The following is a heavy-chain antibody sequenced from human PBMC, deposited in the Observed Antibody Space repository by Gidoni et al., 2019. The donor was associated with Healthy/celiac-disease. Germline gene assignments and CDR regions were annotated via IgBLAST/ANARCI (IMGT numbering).Heavy chain of an antibody. J-gene: IGHJ4*02. CDR2: IIPIFGTA. CDR1: AGTFSSYA. V-gene: IGHV1-69*06. Sequence: QVQLVQSGAEVKKPGSSVKVSCKASAGTFSSYAISWVRPAPGQGLEWMGGIIPIFGTANYAQKFQGRVTITADKSTSTAYMELSSLRSEDTAVYYCASSVAYSSSWYYFDYWGQGTLVTVSS. CDR3: ASSVAYSSSWYYFDY. D-gene: IGHD6-13*01.